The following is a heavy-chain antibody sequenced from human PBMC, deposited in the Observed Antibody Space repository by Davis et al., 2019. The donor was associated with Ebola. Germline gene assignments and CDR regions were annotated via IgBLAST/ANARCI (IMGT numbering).Heavy chain of an antibody. CDR2: ISGGTGAM. J-gene: IGHJ5*02. Sequence: GESLKISCAASGFTFSGSSMNWVRQAPGKGLEWISHISGGTGAMEYADSVQGRFTISRDNAKNTLYLQMNSLRVEDAGLYFCARVATDWFDPWGQGTLVTVSS. CDR3: ARVATDWFDP. CDR1: GFTFSGSS. V-gene: IGHV3-48*01.